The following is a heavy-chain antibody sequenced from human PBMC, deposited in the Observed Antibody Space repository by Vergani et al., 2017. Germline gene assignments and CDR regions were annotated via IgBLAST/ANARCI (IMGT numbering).Heavy chain of an antibody. D-gene: IGHD2-2*01. CDR3: ARSRNAIRLYYGMDV. CDR1: GGSISGYY. V-gene: IGHV4-34*01. CDR2: INHSGST. Sequence: QVQLQESGPGLVKPSETLSLTCTVSGGSISGYYWSWIRQPPGKGLEWIGEINHSGSTNYNPSLKSRVTISVDTSKNQFSLKLSSVTAADTAVYYCARSRNAIRLYYGMDVWGQGTTVTVSS. J-gene: IGHJ6*02.